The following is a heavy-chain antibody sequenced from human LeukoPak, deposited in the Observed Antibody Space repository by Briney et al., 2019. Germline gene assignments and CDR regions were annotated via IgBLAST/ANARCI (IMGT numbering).Heavy chain of an antibody. CDR2: IYYSGST. CDR3: ARAAGVIDY. Sequence: SETLSLTCTVSGGSISSYYWSWVRQPPGKGLEWIGYIYYSGSTNYNPSLKSRVTISVDTSKNQVSLKLSSVTAADTAAYYCARAAGVIDYWGQGTLVTVSS. CDR1: GGSISSYY. V-gene: IGHV4-59*01. D-gene: IGHD6-13*01. J-gene: IGHJ4*02.